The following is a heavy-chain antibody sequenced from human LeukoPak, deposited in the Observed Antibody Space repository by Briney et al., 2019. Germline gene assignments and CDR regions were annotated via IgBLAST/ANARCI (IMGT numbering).Heavy chain of an antibody. CDR1: GFTFSSYS. CDR3: ARDRDVDTAMVTSGMDV. Sequence: PGGSLRLSCAASGFTFSSYSMNWVRQAPGKGLEWVSSISSSSYIYYADSVKGRFTISRDNAKNSLYLQMNSLRAEDTAVYYCARDRDVDTAMVTSGMDVWGQGTTVTVSS. CDR2: ISSSSYI. V-gene: IGHV3-21*01. D-gene: IGHD5-18*01. J-gene: IGHJ6*02.